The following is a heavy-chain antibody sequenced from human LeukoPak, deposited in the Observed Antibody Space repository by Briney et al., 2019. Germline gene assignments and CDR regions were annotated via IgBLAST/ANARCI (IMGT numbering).Heavy chain of an antibody. V-gene: IGHV4-34*01. Sequence: SETLSLTCAVYGGSFSGYYWSWIRQLPGKGLEWIGEINHSGSTNYNPSLKSRVTISVDTSKNQFSLKLSSVTAADTAVYYCARAWGIAVAGSWFDPWGQGTLVTVSS. CDR2: INHSGST. CDR3: ARAWGIAVAGSWFDP. J-gene: IGHJ5*02. D-gene: IGHD6-19*01. CDR1: GGSFSGYY.